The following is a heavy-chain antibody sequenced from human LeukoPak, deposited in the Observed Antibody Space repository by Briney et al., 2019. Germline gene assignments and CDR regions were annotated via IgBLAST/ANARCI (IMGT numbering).Heavy chain of an antibody. CDR3: VSGFLQWLY. J-gene: IGHJ4*02. CDR1: GFSFSSYW. CDR2: INPDGSNM. D-gene: IGHD3-3*01. Sequence: GGSLRLSCAASGFSFSSYWMSWVRQAPGKGLEWVANINPDGSNMLYVDSVEGRFTISRDNAKNSLYLQMNNLRAEDTAVYFCVSGFLQWLYWGQGTLVTVSS. V-gene: IGHV3-7*01.